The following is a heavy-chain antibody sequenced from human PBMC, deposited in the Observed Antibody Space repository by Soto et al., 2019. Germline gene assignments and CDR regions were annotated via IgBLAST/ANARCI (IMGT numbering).Heavy chain of an antibody. J-gene: IGHJ6*02. CDR2: INHSGST. CDR3: ARDSSSWKDKYYYYYGMDV. D-gene: IGHD6-13*01. CDR1: GGSFSGYY. Sequence: SETLSLTCAVYGGSFSGYYWSWIRQPPGKGLEWIGEINHSGSTNYNPSLKSRVTISVDKSKNQFSLKLSSVTAADTAVYYCARDSSSWKDKYYYYYGMDVWGQGTTVTVSS. V-gene: IGHV4-34*01.